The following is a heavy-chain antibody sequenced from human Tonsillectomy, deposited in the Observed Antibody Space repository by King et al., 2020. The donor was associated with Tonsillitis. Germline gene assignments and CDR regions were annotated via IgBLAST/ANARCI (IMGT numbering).Heavy chain of an antibody. CDR2: IYPGESDT. CDR3: ARGEQQWANEGPFDY. CDR1: GYSFTTYW. D-gene: IGHD6-13*01. J-gene: IGHJ4*02. V-gene: IGHV5-51*01. Sequence: QLVQSGAEVKKPGESLKISCKGSGYSFTTYWIVWVRQMPGKGLEWRGIIYPGESDTKYSPSFQGQVTISADKSISTAYLQWSSLKASDTAIYYCARGEQQWANEGPFDYWGQGTLVTVSS.